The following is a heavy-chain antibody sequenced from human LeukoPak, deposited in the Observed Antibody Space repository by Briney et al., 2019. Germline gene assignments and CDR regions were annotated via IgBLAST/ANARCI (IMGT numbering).Heavy chain of an antibody. CDR1: GFTFTSYW. D-gene: IGHD2-2*01. CDR3: ARETYCSTTSCYHNWFDP. J-gene: IGHJ5*02. CDR2: IKQDGSEK. V-gene: IGHV3-7*04. Sequence: GGSLRLSCAASGFTFTSYWMSWVRQAPGKGLEWVASIKQDGSEKYYVDSVGGRCTISRDNANNSLYLQMNNLRAEDTAVYYCARETYCSTTSCYHNWFDPWGQGTLVSVSS.